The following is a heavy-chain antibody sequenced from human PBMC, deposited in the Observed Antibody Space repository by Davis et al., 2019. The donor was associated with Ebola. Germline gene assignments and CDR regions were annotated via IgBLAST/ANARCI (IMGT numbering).Heavy chain of an antibody. Sequence: SVKVSCNAAAGTFSTYAIDWVRQAPGQGLEWMGRIIPMLGIPNYAQRFQGSVTITADKSTSTAYMELSSLRSEDTAMYYCARDLGTAMATEWGQGTLVTVSS. CDR1: AGTFSTYA. V-gene: IGHV1-69*04. J-gene: IGHJ4*02. D-gene: IGHD5-18*01. CDR3: ARDLGTAMATE. CDR2: IIPMLGIP.